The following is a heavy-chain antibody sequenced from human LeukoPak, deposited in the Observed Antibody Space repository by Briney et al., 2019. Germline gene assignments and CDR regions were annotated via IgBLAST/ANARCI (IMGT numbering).Heavy chain of an antibody. J-gene: IGHJ6*02. D-gene: IGHD3-9*01. CDR2: ISAYNGNT. V-gene: IGHV1-18*01. Sequence: VSVKVSCKASGYTFTSYGISWVRQAPGQGLEWMGWISAYNGNTNYAQKLQGRVTMTTDTSTSTAYMELRSLRSDDTAVYYCARDGPLLRYFDWLPVDYYYGMDVWGQGTTVTVSS. CDR3: ARDGPLLRYFDWLPVDYYYGMDV. CDR1: GYTFTSYG.